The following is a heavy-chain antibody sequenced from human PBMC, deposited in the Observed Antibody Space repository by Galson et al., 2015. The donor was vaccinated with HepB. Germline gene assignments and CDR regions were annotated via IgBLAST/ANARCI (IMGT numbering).Heavy chain of an antibody. D-gene: IGHD1-7*01. CDR2: ISSGSGTI. V-gene: IGHV3-48*01. CDR3: AHWNSDAFDI. J-gene: IGHJ3*02. Sequence: SLRLSCAASGFTSSGHWMTWVRQAPGKGLEWVSYISSGSGTIYYADSVKGRFTISRDNAKNSLYLQMNSLRAEDTAVYYCAHWNSDAFDIWGQGTMVTVSS. CDR1: GFTSSGHW.